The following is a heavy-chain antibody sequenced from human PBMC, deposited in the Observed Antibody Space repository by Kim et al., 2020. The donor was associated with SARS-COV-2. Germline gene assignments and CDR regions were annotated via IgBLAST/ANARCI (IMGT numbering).Heavy chain of an antibody. CDR2: ISSSSSYT. Sequence: GGSLRLSCAASGFTFSDYYMSWIRQAPGKGLEWVSYISSSSSYTNYADSVKGRFTISRDNAKNSLYLQMNSLRAEDTAVYYCARDPVGYIAARQSYYYYGMDVWGQGTTVTVSS. CDR1: GFTFSDYY. J-gene: IGHJ6*02. CDR3: ARDPVGYIAARQSYYYYGMDV. D-gene: IGHD6-6*01. V-gene: IGHV3-11*05.